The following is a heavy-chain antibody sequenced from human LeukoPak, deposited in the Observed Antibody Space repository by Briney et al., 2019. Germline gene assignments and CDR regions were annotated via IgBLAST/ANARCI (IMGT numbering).Heavy chain of an antibody. CDR2: ICYSGST. CDR1: GGSISSGGYY. Sequence: SETLSLTCTVSGGSISSGGYYWSWIRQHPGKGLEWIGYICYSGSTYYNPSLKSRVTISVDTSKNQFSLKLSSVTAADTAVYYCARSPVYCSSTSCSPGVQFDYWGQGTLVTVSS. J-gene: IGHJ4*02. D-gene: IGHD2-2*01. CDR3: ARSPVYCSSTSCSPGVQFDY. V-gene: IGHV4-31*03.